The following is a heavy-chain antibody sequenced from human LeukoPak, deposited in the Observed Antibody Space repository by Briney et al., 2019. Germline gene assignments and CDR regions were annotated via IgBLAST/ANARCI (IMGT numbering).Heavy chain of an antibody. Sequence: GAPVKVSCKASGYTFTSYYMHWVRQAPGQGLEWMGIINPSGGSTSYAQKFQGRVTMTKDTSTSTVYMKLSSLRSEDTAVYYCARGTWELPFDYWGQGTLVTVSS. CDR1: GYTFTSYY. V-gene: IGHV1-46*01. CDR2: INPSGGST. CDR3: ARGTWELPFDY. D-gene: IGHD1-26*01. J-gene: IGHJ4*02.